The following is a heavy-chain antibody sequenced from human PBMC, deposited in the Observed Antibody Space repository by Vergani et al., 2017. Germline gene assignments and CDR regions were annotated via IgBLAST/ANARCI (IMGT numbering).Heavy chain of an antibody. J-gene: IGHJ6*04. CDR2: ILGSETA. V-gene: IGHV4-61*02. D-gene: IGHD2-2*01. CDR3: ASLMTKVVVPDASRDV. CDR1: GASISSVGYY. Sequence: QVQLQESGPGLVKPSQTLSLTCTVSGASISSVGYYWTWIRQSAGKRLEWIGDILGSETAISNPSFQGRVSMSVATSKNQFSLTLGSVNATGTAVYYCASLMTKVVVPDASRDVWGKGTTVTVSS.